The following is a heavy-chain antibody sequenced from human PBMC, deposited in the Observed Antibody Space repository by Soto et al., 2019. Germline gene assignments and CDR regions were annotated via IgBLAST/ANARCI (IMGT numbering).Heavy chain of an antibody. CDR1: GGSISSGGYY. CDR3: AASHYGYWFDP. CDR2: IYYSGST. V-gene: IGHV4-31*03. Sequence: SETLSLTCTVSGGSISSGGYYWSWIRQHPGKGLEWIGYIYYSGSTYYNPSLKSRVTISVDTSKNQFSLKLSSVTAADTAVYYCAASHYGYWFDPWGQGTLVTVSS. J-gene: IGHJ5*02. D-gene: IGHD4-4*01.